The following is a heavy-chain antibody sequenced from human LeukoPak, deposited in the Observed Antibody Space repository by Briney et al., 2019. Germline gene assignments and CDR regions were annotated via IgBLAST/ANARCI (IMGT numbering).Heavy chain of an antibody. CDR3: ARSSIAEASFDY. V-gene: IGHV3-20*01. J-gene: IGHJ4*02. Sequence: GGSLRLSCAASGFTFDDYGMSWVRQAPGKGLEWVSGINWNGGSPGYADSVKGRFTISRDNAKNSPYLKMNSLRAEDTALYDFARSSIAEASFDYCGQGTLVTVSS. D-gene: IGHD6-19*01. CDR1: GFTFDDYG. CDR2: INWNGGSP.